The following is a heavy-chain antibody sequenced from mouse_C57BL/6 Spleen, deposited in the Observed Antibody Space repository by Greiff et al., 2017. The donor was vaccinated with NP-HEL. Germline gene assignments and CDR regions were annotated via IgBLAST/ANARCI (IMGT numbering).Heavy chain of an antibody. D-gene: IGHD2-14*01. CDR2: IYPGDGDT. V-gene: IGHV1-82*01. CDR1: GYAFSSSW. Sequence: QVQLKESGPELVKPGASVKISCKASGYAFSSSWMNWVKQRTGKGLEWIGRIYPGDGDTNYNGKFKGKATLTADKSSSTAYMQRSSLTSEDSAVCFCARGWVRQFYWYFDVWGTGTTLTVSS. CDR3: ARGWVRQFYWYFDV. J-gene: IGHJ1*03.